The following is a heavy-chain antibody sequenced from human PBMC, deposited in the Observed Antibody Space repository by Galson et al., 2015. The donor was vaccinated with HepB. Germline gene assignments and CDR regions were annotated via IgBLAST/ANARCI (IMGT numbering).Heavy chain of an antibody. CDR1: GFSFKNAW. J-gene: IGHJ4*02. Sequence: SLRLSCAASGFSFKNAWMSWVRQAPGKGLEWVGRIKSNADGGTTDYAAPVKDRFTISRDDSKNTLYLQMNSLKIEDTAVYYCNTPPRGIDFWGQGTLVTVSS. D-gene: IGHD2-15*01. CDR3: NTPPRGIDF. V-gene: IGHV3-15*01. CDR2: IKSNADGGTT.